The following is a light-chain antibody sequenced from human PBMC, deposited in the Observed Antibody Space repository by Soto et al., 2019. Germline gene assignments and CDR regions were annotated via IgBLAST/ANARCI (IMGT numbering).Light chain of an antibody. V-gene: IGKV1-5*03. CDR3: EVYTSFLCR. CDR1: QTISSW. Sequence: ATLSLQIRDRVTITCRASQTISSWLAWYQQKPGKAPKLLIYKASSLESGVPSRFSGSGSGTEFTLTICSLQADDFARYNCEVYTSFLCRSG. CDR2: KAS. J-gene: IGKJ2*04.